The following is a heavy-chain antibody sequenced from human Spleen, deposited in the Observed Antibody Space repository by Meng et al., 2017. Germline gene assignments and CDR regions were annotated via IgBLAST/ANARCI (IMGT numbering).Heavy chain of an antibody. CDR1: GGSISTTKW. CDR3: ASYNSGWPQFDS. Sequence: QVQLPGSGPGLVKPSGTPSLTCAVSGGSISTTKWWNWVRQTPGKGLEWVGEIYHSGSTNCNPSLKSRVTMSVDKSKNQFSLKLTSVTAADTAVYYCASYNSGWPQFDSWGQGILVTVSS. D-gene: IGHD6-19*01. CDR2: IYHSGST. V-gene: IGHV4-4*02. J-gene: IGHJ4*02.